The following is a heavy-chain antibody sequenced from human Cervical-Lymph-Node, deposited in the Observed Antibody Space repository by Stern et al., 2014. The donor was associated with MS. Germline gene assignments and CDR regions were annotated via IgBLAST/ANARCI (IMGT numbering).Heavy chain of an antibody. V-gene: IGHV2-5*02. Sequence: QITLKESGPTLVIPTQTLTLTCTFSGFSLTTNGVAVGWIRQPPGKDLEGLALIYWDDDTRYSPSLKSRLTITKDTSKNQVLLTMTNVEPVDTATYYCAHRDDWQLDFAYWGQGILVTVSS. D-gene: IGHD6-6*01. CDR3: AHRDDWQLDFAY. J-gene: IGHJ4*02. CDR1: GFSLTTNGVA. CDR2: IYWDDDT.